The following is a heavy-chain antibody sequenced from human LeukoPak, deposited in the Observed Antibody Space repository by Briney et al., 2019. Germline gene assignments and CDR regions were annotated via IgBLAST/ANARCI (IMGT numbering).Heavy chain of an antibody. V-gene: IGHV1-69*04. CDR2: IIPILGIT. J-gene: IGHJ4*01. CDR1: VGTFSSYA. Sequence: GASVKVSCKASVGTFSSYAISWVRQAPGQGLEWMGRIIPILGITNTAHKFPGRVTITANKSKSTAYIELSSVRSEDTAVYCCAGSGYSLGDWGQGTLVTVSS. D-gene: IGHD5-18*01. CDR3: AGSGYSLGD.